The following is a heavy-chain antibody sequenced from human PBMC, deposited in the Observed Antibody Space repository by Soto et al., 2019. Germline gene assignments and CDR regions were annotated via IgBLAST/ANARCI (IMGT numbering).Heavy chain of an antibody. D-gene: IGHD2-8*01. Sequence: ASVKVSCKASGYTFTGYYMHWVRQAPGQGLEWMGWINPNSGGTNYAQKFQGWVTMTRDTSISTAYMELSRLRSDDTAVYYCARDPYHVLMVNAPNLYGMDVWGQGATVTVSS. J-gene: IGHJ6*02. CDR1: GYTFTGYY. V-gene: IGHV1-2*04. CDR2: INPNSGGT. CDR3: ARDPYHVLMVNAPNLYGMDV.